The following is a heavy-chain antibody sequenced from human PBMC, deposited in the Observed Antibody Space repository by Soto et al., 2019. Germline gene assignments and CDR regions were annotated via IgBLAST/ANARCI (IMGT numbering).Heavy chain of an antibody. CDR2: IIPIFGTA. CDR3: ARSAVAARPSDAFVI. V-gene: IGHV1-69*13. Sequence: GASVKVSCKASGGTFSSYAISWVRQAPGQGLEWMGGIIPIFGTANYAQKFQGRVTITADESTSTAYMELSSLRSEDTAVYYCARSAVAARPSDAFVIWGQGTMVTVSS. J-gene: IGHJ3*02. CDR1: GGTFSSYA. D-gene: IGHD6-6*01.